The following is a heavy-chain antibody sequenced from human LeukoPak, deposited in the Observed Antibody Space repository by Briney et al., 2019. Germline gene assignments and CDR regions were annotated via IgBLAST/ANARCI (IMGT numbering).Heavy chain of an antibody. CDR2: ISWDGGST. Sequence: GGSLRLSCVASGFTFDDYAMHWVRQAPGKGLEWVSLISWDGGSTYYADSVKGRFTISRDNSKNSLYLQMNSLRTEDTAMYYCAKDRGRDWNSYMDVWGKGTTVTVSS. CDR1: GFTFDDYA. V-gene: IGHV3-43D*03. CDR3: AKDRGRDWNSYMDV. D-gene: IGHD1-7*01. J-gene: IGHJ6*03.